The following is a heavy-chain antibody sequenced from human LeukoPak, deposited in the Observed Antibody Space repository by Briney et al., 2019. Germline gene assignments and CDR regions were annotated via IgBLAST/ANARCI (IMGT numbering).Heavy chain of an antibody. CDR1: GGTFSSYA. V-gene: IGHV1-2*02. CDR3: ARDPWTGDPFFDY. J-gene: IGHJ4*02. D-gene: IGHD3/OR15-3a*01. CDR2: INPNSGGT. Sequence: ASVKVSCKASGGTFSSYAISWVRQAPGQGLEWMGWINPNSGGTNYAQKFQGKVTMTRDTSISTAYMELSRLRSDDTAVYYCARDPWTGDPFFDYWGQGTLVTVSS.